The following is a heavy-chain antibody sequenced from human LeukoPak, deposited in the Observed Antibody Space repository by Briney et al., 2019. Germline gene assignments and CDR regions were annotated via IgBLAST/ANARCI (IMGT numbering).Heavy chain of an antibody. CDR2: IIPIFGTA. CDR3: ARELREEMAPEVETDAFDI. D-gene: IGHD5-24*01. Sequence: ASVKVSCKASGGTFSSYAISWVRQAPGQGLEWMGGIIPIFGTANYAQKFQGRVTITTDESTSTAYMELSSLRSEDTAVYYCARELREEMAPEVETDAFDIWGQGTMVTVSS. CDR1: GGTFSSYA. J-gene: IGHJ3*02. V-gene: IGHV1-69*05.